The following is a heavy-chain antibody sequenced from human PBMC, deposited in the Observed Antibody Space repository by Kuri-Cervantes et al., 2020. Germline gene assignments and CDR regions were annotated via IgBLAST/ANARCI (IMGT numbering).Heavy chain of an antibody. V-gene: IGHV4-30-2*01. CDR3: ARLPLGTEVYFDY. D-gene: IGHD3-16*01. CDR2: IYHSGST. CDR1: GGSISSGGYS. Sequence: SQTLSLTCAVSGGSISSGGYSWSWIRQPPGKGLEWIGYIYHSGSTYYNPSLKSRVTISVDRSKNQFSLKLSSVTAADTAVYYCARLPLGTEVYFDYWGQGTLVTVSS. J-gene: IGHJ4*02.